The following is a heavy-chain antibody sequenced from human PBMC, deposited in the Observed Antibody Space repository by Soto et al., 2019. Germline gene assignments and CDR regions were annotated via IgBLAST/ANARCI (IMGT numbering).Heavy chain of an antibody. Sequence: PSDSLSLTCSVTGRSFSGGCYYWSWIRQHPGKGLEWIGSIYYSGSTYYNPSLKSRVTISVDTSKNQFSLKLSSVTAADTAVYYCANSIAAGRNYYYYMDVWGKGTTVTGSS. D-gene: IGHD6-6*01. CDR2: IYYSGST. CDR1: GRSFSGGCYY. V-gene: IGHV4-39*01. J-gene: IGHJ6*03. CDR3: ANSIAAGRNYYYYMDV.